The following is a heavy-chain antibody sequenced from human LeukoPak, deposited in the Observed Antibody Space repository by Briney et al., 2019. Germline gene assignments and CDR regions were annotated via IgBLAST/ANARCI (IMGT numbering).Heavy chain of an antibody. V-gene: IGHV1-69*04. CDR2: IIPIFGIA. Sequence: SVKVSCKASGGTFSSYAISWVRQAPGQGLEWMGRIIPIFGIANYAQKFQGRVTITADKSTSTAYMELSSLRSEDTAVYYCARVLEYPGRWFDPWGQGTLVTVSS. CDR3: ARVLEYPGRWFDP. D-gene: IGHD3-3*01. CDR1: GGTFSSYA. J-gene: IGHJ5*02.